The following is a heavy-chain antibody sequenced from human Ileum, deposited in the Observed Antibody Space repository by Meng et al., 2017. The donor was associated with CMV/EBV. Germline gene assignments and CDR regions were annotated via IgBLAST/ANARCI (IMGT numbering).Heavy chain of an antibody. Sequence: LRRSCAASGFTFSSYAMHWVRQAPGKGLEWVAVISYDGSNKYYADSVKGRFTISRDNSKNTLYLQMNSLRAEDTAVYYCATENGAPGDWGQGTLVTVSS. CDR1: GFTFSSYA. V-gene: IGHV3-30*04. CDR2: ISYDGSNK. CDR3: ATENGAPGD. J-gene: IGHJ4*02. D-gene: IGHD2-8*01.